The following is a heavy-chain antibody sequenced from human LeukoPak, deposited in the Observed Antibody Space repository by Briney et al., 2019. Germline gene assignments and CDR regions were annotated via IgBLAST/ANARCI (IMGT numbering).Heavy chain of an antibody. CDR3: ARRSYDILTGYYPNWFDP. J-gene: IGHJ5*02. CDR2: IYYSGST. Sequence: SETLSLTCTDSGGSISSSSYYWGWIRQPPGKGLEWIGSIYYSGSTYYNPSLKSRVTISVDTSKNQFSLKLSSVTAADTAVYYCARRSYDILTGYYPNWFDPWGQGTLVTVSS. V-gene: IGHV4-39*01. D-gene: IGHD3-9*01. CDR1: GGSISSSSYY.